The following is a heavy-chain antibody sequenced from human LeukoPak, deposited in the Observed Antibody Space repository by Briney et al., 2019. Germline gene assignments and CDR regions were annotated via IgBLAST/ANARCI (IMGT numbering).Heavy chain of an antibody. D-gene: IGHD6-19*01. CDR2: ISAYNGNT. V-gene: IGHV1-18*01. CDR3: ARLGKSSAWYGKGNYFDY. CDR1: GYTFTSYG. J-gene: IGHJ4*02. Sequence: GASVKVSCKASGYTFTSYGISWVRQAPGQGLEWMGWISAYNGNTNYAQKLQGRVTMTTDTSTSTAYMELRSLRSDDTAVYYCARLGKSSAWYGKGNYFDYWGQGTLVTVSS.